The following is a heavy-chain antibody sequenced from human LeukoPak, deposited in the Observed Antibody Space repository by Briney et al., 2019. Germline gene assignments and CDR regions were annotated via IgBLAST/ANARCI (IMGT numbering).Heavy chain of an antibody. J-gene: IGHJ4*02. Sequence: PSETLSLTCAVSGYSISSGYYWGWIRQPPGKGLEWIGSIYHSGSTYYNPSLRSRVTISVDTSKNQFSLKLRSVTAADTAVYCCARQSGDFDYWGQGTLVTVSS. CDR1: GYSISSGYY. D-gene: IGHD4-17*01. V-gene: IGHV4-38-2*01. CDR2: IYHSGST. CDR3: ARQSGDFDY.